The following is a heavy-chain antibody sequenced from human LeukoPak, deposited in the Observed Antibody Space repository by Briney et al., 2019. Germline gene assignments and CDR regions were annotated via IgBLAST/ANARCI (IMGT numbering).Heavy chain of an antibody. D-gene: IGHD3-10*01. CDR3: ARLTYRMVRGVRGPFDY. V-gene: IGHV5-51*01. CDR1: GYSFTSYW. J-gene: IGHJ4*02. Sequence: GESLKISCKGSGYSFTSYWIGWVRQLPGKGLEWMGIIYPGDSDTRYSPSFQGQVTISADKSISTAYLQWSSLKASDTAMYYCARLTYRMVRGVRGPFDYWGQGTLVTVSS. CDR2: IYPGDSDT.